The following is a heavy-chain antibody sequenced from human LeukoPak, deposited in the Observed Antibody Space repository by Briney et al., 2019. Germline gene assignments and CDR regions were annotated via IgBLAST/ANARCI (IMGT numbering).Heavy chain of an antibody. CDR2: IYYSGST. Sequence: SETLSLTCTVSGGSISSGGYYWSWIRQHPGKGLEWIGYIYYSGSTYYNPSLKSRVTISVDTSKNQFSLKLSSVTAADTAVYYCARVGAGTRAFDIWGQGTMVTVSP. J-gene: IGHJ3*02. CDR3: ARVGAGTRAFDI. V-gene: IGHV4-31*03. CDR1: GGSISSGGYY. D-gene: IGHD3/OR15-3a*01.